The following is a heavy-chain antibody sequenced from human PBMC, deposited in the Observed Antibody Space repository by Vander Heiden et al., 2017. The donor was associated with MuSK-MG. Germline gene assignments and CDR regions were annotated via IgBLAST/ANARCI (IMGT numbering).Heavy chain of an antibody. CDR3: AREGPGAVYYMDV. V-gene: IGHV4-4*07. Sequence: QVPLPQSGPGLVRPSETLSVTCNVPPGSLRFYYWAWIRQPAGKVLEWLGRIDTRRTNNYNPALGSRVTIAVDTSKNQVSLNLTSVTAADTAVYYGAREGPGAVYYMDVWGKGTTGIVSS. CDR1: PGSLRFYY. D-gene: IGHD4-17*01. J-gene: IGHJ6*03. CDR2: IDTRRTN.